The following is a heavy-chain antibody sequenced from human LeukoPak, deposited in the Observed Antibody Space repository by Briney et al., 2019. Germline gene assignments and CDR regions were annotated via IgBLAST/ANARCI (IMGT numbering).Heavy chain of an antibody. J-gene: IGHJ4*02. D-gene: IGHD4-17*01. CDR1: GFTFSSYG. V-gene: IGHV3-33*01. CDR2: IWYDGSNK. Sequence: GGSLRLSCAASGFTFSSYGMHWVRQAPGKGLEWVAVIWYDGSNKCYADSVKGRFTISRDKSKNTVYLQMNSLRAEDTAVYYCARNVPVTTLGYWGQGTLVTVSS. CDR3: ARNVPVTTLGY.